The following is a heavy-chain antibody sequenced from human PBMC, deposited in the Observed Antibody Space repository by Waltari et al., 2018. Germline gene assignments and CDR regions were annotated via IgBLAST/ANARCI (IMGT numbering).Heavy chain of an antibody. CDR3: AKEGAYGDYYYYYYMDV. V-gene: IGHV3-23*04. J-gene: IGHJ6*03. Sequence: EVQLVESGGGLVQHGGSLRLSSAPSGFTFGSSFMNRVRQAPGRGLEWVSSISGSGGSTYYADSVRGRFTISRDNSKNTLYLQMNSLRAEDTAVYYCAKEGAYGDYYYYYYMDVWGKGTTVTVSS. D-gene: IGHD4-17*01. CDR1: GFTFGSSF. CDR2: ISGSGGST.